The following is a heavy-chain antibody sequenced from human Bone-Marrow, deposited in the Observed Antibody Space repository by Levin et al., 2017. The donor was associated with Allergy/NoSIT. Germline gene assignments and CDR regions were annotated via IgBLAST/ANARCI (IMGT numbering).Heavy chain of an antibody. Sequence: ASVKVSCKASGFTFTSSAMQWVRQARGQRLEWIGWIVVGSGNTNYAQKFQERVTITRDMSTSTAYMELSSLRSEDTAVYYCAAVGYCSGGSCADDAFDIWGQGTMVTVSS. J-gene: IGHJ3*02. D-gene: IGHD2-15*01. CDR1: GFTFTSSA. CDR2: IVVGSGNT. CDR3: AAVGYCSGGSCADDAFDI. V-gene: IGHV1-58*02.